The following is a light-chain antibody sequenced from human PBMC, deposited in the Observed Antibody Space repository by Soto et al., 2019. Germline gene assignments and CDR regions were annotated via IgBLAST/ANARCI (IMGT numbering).Light chain of an antibody. Sequence: DIQLTQSPSFLSASVGDRVTITCRASQGIGSILAWYQQKPGKAPRLLIYSASTLQSGVSLRFSGSGSGTEFTLSISSLQSEDFATYYCQQFNSYPPRFGQGTKVEIK. V-gene: IGKV1-9*01. J-gene: IGKJ1*01. CDR2: SAS. CDR1: QGIGSI. CDR3: QQFNSYPPR.